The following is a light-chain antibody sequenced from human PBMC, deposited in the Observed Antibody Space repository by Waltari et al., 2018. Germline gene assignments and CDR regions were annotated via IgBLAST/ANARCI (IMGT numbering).Light chain of an antibody. CDR1: SSDVGGYNY. CDR3: SSYTSSSTL. V-gene: IGLV2-14*01. CDR2: EVS. J-gene: IGLJ3*02. Sequence: QSALTQPASVSGSPGQSIPISCTGTSSDVGGYNYVSWYQQHPGKAPKLMIYEVSNRPSGVSNRFSGSKSGNTASLTISGLQAEDEADYYCSSYTSSSTLFGGGTKLTVL.